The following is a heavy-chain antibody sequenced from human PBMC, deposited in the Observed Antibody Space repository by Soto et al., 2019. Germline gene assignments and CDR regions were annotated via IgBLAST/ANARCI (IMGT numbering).Heavy chain of an antibody. J-gene: IGHJ4*02. Sequence: GGSLRLSCAASGFTFSSYGMHWVRQAPGKGLEWVAVISYDGSNKYYADSVKGRFTISRDNSKNTLYLQMNNLRAEDTAVYYCAKDPGGFCLSTSCYHSVFTGYSSGWYTDYWGQGALVTSPQ. CDR3: AKDPGGFCLSTSCYHSVFTGYSSGWYTDY. CDR1: GFTFSSYG. CDR2: ISYDGSNK. D-gene: IGHD6-19*01. V-gene: IGHV3-30*18.